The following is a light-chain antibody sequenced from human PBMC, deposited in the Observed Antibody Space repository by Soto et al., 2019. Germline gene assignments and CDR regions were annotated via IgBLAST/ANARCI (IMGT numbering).Light chain of an antibody. CDR1: QSVSSN. CDR3: QQYNNWPLT. J-gene: IGKJ4*01. V-gene: IGKV3-15*01. Sequence: EILMTQSPATLSVSPGERATLSCRASQSVSSNLAWYQQQPGQAPRLLIYGASTRATGFPARFSGSGSGTEFTLTISSLQSEDFAVYYCQQYNNWPLTFGGGTKWIS. CDR2: GAS.